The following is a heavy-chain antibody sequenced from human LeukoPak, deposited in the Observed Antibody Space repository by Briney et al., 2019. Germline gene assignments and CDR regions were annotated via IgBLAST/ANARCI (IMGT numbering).Heavy chain of an antibody. Sequence: GGSLRLSCVASGFTFSIYWMSWVRQAPGRGPEWLAIIKEDGSVIWDVESVRGRFTISRDNAKNSVYLEMNSLRAEDTAVYYCARGSGRRQLEQNYWGQGNLVTVSS. J-gene: IGHJ4*02. CDR2: IKEDGSVI. CDR1: GFTFSIYW. D-gene: IGHD1/OR15-1a*01. CDR3: ARGSGRRQLEQNY. V-gene: IGHV3-7*01.